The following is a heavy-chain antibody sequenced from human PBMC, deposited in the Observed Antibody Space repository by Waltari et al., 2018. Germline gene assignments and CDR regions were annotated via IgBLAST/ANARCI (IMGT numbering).Heavy chain of an antibody. D-gene: IGHD3-10*01. Sequence: EVELVQSGAEVKKPGATVKISCKASGYTFMDYFMHWVQPAPGKGLEWMGSMEPEDGETVYSEKFHGRVTITADTSTDTAYMELSSLTSGDTAVYYCAPLPGGSGQTFDYWGQGTLVTVSS. V-gene: IGHV1-69-2*01. CDR3: APLPGGSGQTFDY. CDR1: GYTFMDYF. CDR2: MEPEDGET. J-gene: IGHJ4*02.